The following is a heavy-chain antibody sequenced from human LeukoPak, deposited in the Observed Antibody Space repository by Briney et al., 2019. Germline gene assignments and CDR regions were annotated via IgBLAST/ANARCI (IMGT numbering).Heavy chain of an antibody. Sequence: KASETLSLTCAVYGGSFSGYYWSWIRQPPGKGLEWIGEINHSGSTNCNPSLKSRVTISVDTSKNQFSLKLSSVTAADTAVYYCARGRHSVPAAIRYWGQGTLVTVSS. V-gene: IGHV4-34*01. CDR3: ARGRHSVPAAIRY. CDR2: INHSGST. CDR1: GGSFSGYY. D-gene: IGHD2-2*01. J-gene: IGHJ4*02.